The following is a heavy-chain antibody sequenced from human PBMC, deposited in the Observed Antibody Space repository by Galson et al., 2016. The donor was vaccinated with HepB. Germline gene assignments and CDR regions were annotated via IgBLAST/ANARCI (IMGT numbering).Heavy chain of an antibody. D-gene: IGHD2-2*01. CDR1: GFTFRNFW. CDR3: ARYPARSSPEVEFDY. CDR2: MRHDGSRE. V-gene: IGHV3-7*01. Sequence: SLRLSCAASGFTFRNFWMSWVRLAPGKGLEWVASMRHDGSRERYVDSVKGRFTISRDNAKNSLYLQMNSLRSDDTALYYCARYPARSSPEVEFDYWGLGTLVTVSS. J-gene: IGHJ4*02.